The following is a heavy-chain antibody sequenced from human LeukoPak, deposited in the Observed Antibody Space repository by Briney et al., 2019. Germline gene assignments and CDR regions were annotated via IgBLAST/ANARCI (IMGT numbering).Heavy chain of an antibody. D-gene: IGHD3-10*01. CDR1: GGSISSSNW. CDR3: ARRPRGVMIP. J-gene: IGHJ5*02. Sequence: SETLSLTCAVSGGSISSSNWWSWVRQPPGKGLEWIGEIYHSGSTNYNPSLKSRVTISVDTSKNQFSLKLSSVTAADTAVYYCARRPRGVMIPWGQGTLVTVSS. CDR2: IYHSGST. V-gene: IGHV4-4*02.